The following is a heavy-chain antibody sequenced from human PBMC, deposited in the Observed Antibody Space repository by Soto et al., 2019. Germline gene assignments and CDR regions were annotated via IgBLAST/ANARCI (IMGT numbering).Heavy chain of an antibody. CDR3: ARAEVYDSSGYDPYYYYYGMDV. V-gene: IGHV1-69*13. CDR1: GGTFSSYA. Sequence: SVKVACKASGGTFSSYASSWVRQAPGQGLEWMGGIIPIFGTANYAQKFQGRVTITADESTSTAYMELSSLRSEDTAVYYCARAEVYDSSGYDPYYYYYGMDVWGQGTTVTVSS. J-gene: IGHJ6*02. D-gene: IGHD3-22*01. CDR2: IIPIFGTA.